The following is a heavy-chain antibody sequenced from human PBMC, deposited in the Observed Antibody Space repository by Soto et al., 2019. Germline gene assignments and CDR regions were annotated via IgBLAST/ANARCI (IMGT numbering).Heavy chain of an antibody. D-gene: IGHD1-1*01. J-gene: IGHJ4*02. CDR2: ISSSSSTI. CDR3: ARDAKGSSGDHFEY. Sequence: EVQLVESGGGLVQPGGSLRLSWAASGFTFTSHSMNWVRQAPGKGLEWVSYISSSSSTIYYANSVKGRFTISRDNAKNSLYLQMNSLRDEDTAVYYCARDAKGSSGDHFEYWGQGTLVTVSS. V-gene: IGHV3-48*02. CDR1: GFTFTSHS.